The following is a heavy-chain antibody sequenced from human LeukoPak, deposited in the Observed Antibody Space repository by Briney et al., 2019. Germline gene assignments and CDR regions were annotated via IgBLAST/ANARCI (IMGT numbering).Heavy chain of an antibody. Sequence: PGGSLRLSCTASGFTFGDYAMSWFRQAPGKGLEWVGFIRSKAYGGTTEYAASVKGRFTISRDDSKSIAYLRMNSLKTEDTAVYYCTRDPTYYDYVWGVTFDYWGQGTLVTVSS. CDR1: GFTFGDYA. J-gene: IGHJ4*02. D-gene: IGHD3-16*01. V-gene: IGHV3-49*03. CDR3: TRDPTYYDYVWGVTFDY. CDR2: IRSKAYGGTT.